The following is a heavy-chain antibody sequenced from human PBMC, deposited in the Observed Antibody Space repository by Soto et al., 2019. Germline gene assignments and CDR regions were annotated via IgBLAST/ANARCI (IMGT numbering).Heavy chain of an antibody. CDR2: ISYDGRNE. Sequence: GGSLRLSCAASGFTFNSYALHWVRQAPGKGLEWVAVISYDGRNEYYADSVKGRFTISRDNSKNTLYLQMNSLRPEDTAVYYCARDFGMVDSSGHGCFDYWGQGTLVTVSS. V-gene: IGHV3-30*04. J-gene: IGHJ4*02. CDR1: GFTFNSYA. CDR3: ARDFGMVDSSGHGCFDY. D-gene: IGHD6-19*01.